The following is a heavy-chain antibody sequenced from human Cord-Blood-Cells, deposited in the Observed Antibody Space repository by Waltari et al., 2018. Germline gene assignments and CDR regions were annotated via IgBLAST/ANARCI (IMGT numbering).Heavy chain of an antibody. J-gene: IGHJ3*02. V-gene: IGHV3-33*01. D-gene: IGHD1-26*01. CDR2: IWYDGSNK. CDR1: GFTFRSYG. CDR3: ARDDGSYYAFDI. Sequence: QVQLVESGGGVVQPGRSLRLPCAASGFTFRSYGMHRVRQAPGKGLEWVAVIWYDGSNKYYADSVKGRFTISRDNSKNTLYLQMNSLRAEDTAVYYCARDDGSYYAFDIWGQGTMVTVSS.